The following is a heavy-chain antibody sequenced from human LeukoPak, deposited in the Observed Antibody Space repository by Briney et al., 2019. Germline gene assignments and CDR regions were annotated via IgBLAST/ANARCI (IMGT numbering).Heavy chain of an antibody. D-gene: IGHD2-15*01. Sequence: GASVKVSCKASGYTFTGYYMHWVRQAPGQGLQWMGGIISIFGTTNYAQKFQGRVTITADESTNTAYMELSSLTSEDTAVYYCARVPHSNYGMDVWGQGTTVTVSS. CDR3: ARVPHSNYGMDV. CDR2: IISIFGTT. V-gene: IGHV1-69*13. J-gene: IGHJ6*02. CDR1: GYTFTGYY.